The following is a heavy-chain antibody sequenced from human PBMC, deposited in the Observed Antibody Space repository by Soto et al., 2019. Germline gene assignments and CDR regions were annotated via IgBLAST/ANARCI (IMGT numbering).Heavy chain of an antibody. Sequence: SVKVSFKASGGAFSSYAIRWVRQAPGQGLEWMGGIIPIFGTANYAQKFQGRVTITADESTNTAYMKLSTVTAADTAVYYCARDVVITTRRFPLWGQGTLVTVSS. CDR3: ARDVVITTRRFPL. CDR2: IIPIFGTA. CDR1: GGAFSSYA. D-gene: IGHD3-22*01. V-gene: IGHV1-69*13. J-gene: IGHJ4*02.